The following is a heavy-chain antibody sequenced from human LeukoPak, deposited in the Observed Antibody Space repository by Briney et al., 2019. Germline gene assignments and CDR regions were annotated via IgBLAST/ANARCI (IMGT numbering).Heavy chain of an antibody. V-gene: IGHV3-48*03. CDR2: ISSSSSTI. Sequence: GGSLGLSCAASGFTFSSYEMNWGRQAPGQGLEWVSYISSSSSTIYYADSVKGRFTISGDNAKNSLYLQMNSLRAEDTAVYYCAREGSGSFDYWGQGTLVTVSS. CDR1: GFTFSSYE. CDR3: AREGSGSFDY. D-gene: IGHD3-3*01. J-gene: IGHJ4*02.